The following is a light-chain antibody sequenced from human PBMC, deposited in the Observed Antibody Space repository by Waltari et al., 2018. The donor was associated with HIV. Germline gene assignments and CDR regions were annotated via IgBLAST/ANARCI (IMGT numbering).Light chain of an antibody. CDR1: SSDVGGYNY. CDR2: DVS. CDR3: CSYAGSYTWV. Sequence: QSALTQPRSVSGSPGQSVTISCTGTSSDVGGYNYVSWYQQHPGKAPKLMMYDVSKRPSGGPGRFSGAKAGNAASLTISGLQAEDEADYYCCSYAGSYTWVFGGGTKLTVL. V-gene: IGLV2-11*01. J-gene: IGLJ3*02.